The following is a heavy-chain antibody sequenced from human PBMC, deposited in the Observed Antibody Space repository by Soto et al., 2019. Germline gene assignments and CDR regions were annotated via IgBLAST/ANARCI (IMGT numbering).Heavy chain of an antibody. D-gene: IGHD6-19*01. CDR1: GLTFHTYD. CDR3: AKVPYNSGSAFDI. CDR2: ISYDGGNK. V-gene: IGHV3-30*18. Sequence: QVQLVESGGGVVQPGRSLRLSCAASGLTFHTYDMHWVRQAPGKGLEGVEFISYDGGNKYYADSVKGRFTISRDNSKSTLYLQMNSLRAEDTAVYYCAKVPYNSGSAFDIWGQGTMVTVSS. J-gene: IGHJ3*02.